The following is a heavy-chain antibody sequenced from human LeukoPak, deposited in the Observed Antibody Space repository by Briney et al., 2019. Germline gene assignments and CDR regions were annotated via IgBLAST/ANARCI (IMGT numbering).Heavy chain of an antibody. J-gene: IGHJ4*02. CDR1: GYTFTSCY. Sequence: ASVKVSCKASGYTFTSCYMHWVRQAPGQGLEWMGIINPSGGSTSYAQKFQGRVTMTRDTSTSTVYMELSSLRSEDTAVYYCARDPGGPNYDFWSGFDWGQGTLVTVSS. CDR3: ARDPGGPNYDFWSGFD. D-gene: IGHD3-3*01. V-gene: IGHV1-46*01. CDR2: INPSGGST.